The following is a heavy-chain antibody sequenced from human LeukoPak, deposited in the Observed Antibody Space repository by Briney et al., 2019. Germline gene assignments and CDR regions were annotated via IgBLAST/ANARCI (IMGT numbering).Heavy chain of an antibody. CDR3: ARVQGSSAPTLFDY. CDR2: INHSGST. D-gene: IGHD6-6*01. Sequence: SETPSLTCAVYGGSFSGYYWSWIRQPPGKGLEWIGEINHSGSTNYNPSLKSRVTITVDTSKNQFSLKLSSVTAADTAVYYCARVQGSSAPTLFDYWGQGTLVTVSS. J-gene: IGHJ4*02. V-gene: IGHV4-34*01. CDR1: GGSFSGYY.